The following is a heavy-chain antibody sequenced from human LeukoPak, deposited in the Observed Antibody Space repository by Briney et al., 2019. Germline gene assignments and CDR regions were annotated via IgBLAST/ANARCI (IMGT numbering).Heavy chain of an antibody. V-gene: IGHV3-23*01. CDR2: ISGSGTTT. CDR3: ATTISGSYGVSDF. CDR1: GFTVSSST. D-gene: IGHD3-10*01. Sequence: GGSLRLSCAASGFTVSSSTLAWVRQAPGKGLECVSSISGSGTTTYYADSVKGRFTISSDNSKNTLYLQMNNLGAEDTAVYYCATTISGSYGVSDFWGQGSLVTVSS. J-gene: IGHJ4*02.